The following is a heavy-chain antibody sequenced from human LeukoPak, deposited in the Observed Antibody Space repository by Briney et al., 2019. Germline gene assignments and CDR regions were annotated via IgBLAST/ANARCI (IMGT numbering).Heavy chain of an antibody. Sequence: SGTLSLTCAVSGGSISSSNWWSWVRQPPGKGLEWIGEIHHSGNTNYNPSLKSRVTISVDKSKNQFSLKLTSVTAADTAVYFCARIRGAGRDYYYYYMDFWGKGTTVTVSS. CDR1: GGSISSSNW. CDR2: IHHSGNT. CDR3: ARIRGAGRDYYYYYMDF. D-gene: IGHD6-19*01. J-gene: IGHJ6*03. V-gene: IGHV4-4*02.